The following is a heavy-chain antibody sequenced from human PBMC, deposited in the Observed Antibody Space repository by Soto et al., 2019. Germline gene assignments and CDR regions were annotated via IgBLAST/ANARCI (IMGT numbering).Heavy chain of an antibody. CDR2: IGTGGDT. J-gene: IGHJ4*02. D-gene: IGHD5-12*01. CDR3: AREDTAYGMSHLDY. CDR1: GFTFSSYD. V-gene: IGHV3-13*01. Sequence: EVQLVESGGALVQRGGSLRLSCAASGFTFSSYDFHWVRQPPGEGLEWVSAIGTGGDTYYQVSVKGRFTISRENAENSVYLQMNSLRAEDTAVYYCAREDTAYGMSHLDYYGQGILVTVSS.